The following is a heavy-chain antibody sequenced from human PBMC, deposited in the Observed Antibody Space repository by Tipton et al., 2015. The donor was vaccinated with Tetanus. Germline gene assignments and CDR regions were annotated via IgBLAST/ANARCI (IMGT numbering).Heavy chain of an antibody. D-gene: IGHD2-21*02. V-gene: IGHV3-23*01. CDR3: ARGMAEASNCGGDCYSNY. J-gene: IGHJ4*02. CDR2: LSGSADRT. Sequence: SWVRQPPGKGLEWVSSLSGSADRTFYAGPVKGRFTISRDNSKNTLYLQMISLRAEDTAVYSCARGMAEASNCGGDCYSNYWGQGTLVTVSS.